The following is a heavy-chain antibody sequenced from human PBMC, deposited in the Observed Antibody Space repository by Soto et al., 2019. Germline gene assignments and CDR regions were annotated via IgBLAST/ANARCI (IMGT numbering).Heavy chain of an antibody. V-gene: IGHV3-66*01. D-gene: IGHD6-19*01. CDR2: IYSGGST. CDR3: ARDVTTVAGYV. CDR1: GFTVSSNY. Sequence: GGSLRLSCAASGFTVSSNYMSWVRQAPGKGLEWVSVIYSGGSTYYADSVKGRFTISRDNSKNTLYLQMNSLGAEDTAVYYCARDVTTVAGYVWGQGTLVTVSS. J-gene: IGHJ4*02.